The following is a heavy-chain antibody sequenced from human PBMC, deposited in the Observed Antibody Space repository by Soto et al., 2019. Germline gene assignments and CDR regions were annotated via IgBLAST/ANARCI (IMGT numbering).Heavy chain of an antibody. CDR2: IDPSDSYT. J-gene: IGHJ6*02. CDR1: GYSFTSYW. Sequence: GESLKISCKGSGYSFTSYWISWVRQMPGKGLEWMGRIDPSDSYTNYSPSFQGHVTISADKSISTAYLQWSSLKASDTAMYYCARIPPSVLELPTSSGMDVWGQGTTVTVSS. CDR3: ARIPPSVLELPTSSGMDV. D-gene: IGHD1-7*01. V-gene: IGHV5-10-1*01.